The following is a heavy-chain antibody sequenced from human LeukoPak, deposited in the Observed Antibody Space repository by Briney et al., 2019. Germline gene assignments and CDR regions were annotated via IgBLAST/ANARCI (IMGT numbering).Heavy chain of an antibody. Sequence: GGSLRLSCAASGFTFSSYAMSWVRQAPGKGLEWVSAISGSGGSTYYADSVKGRSAISRDNSKNTLHLQMNSLRAEDTAVYYCASPGGVPTPDPWGQGTLVTVSS. CDR2: ISGSGGST. CDR3: ASPGGVPTPDP. CDR1: GFTFSSYA. D-gene: IGHD3-16*01. J-gene: IGHJ5*02. V-gene: IGHV3-23*01.